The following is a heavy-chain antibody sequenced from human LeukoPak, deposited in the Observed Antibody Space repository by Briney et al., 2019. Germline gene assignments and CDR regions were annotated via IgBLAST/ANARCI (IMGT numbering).Heavy chain of an antibody. CDR2: IIPILGIA. D-gene: IGHD6-13*01. CDR3: ARGIWGQQLNN. J-gene: IGHJ4*02. Sequence: SVKVSCKASGGTFSSYAISWVRQAPGQGLEWMGRIIPILGIANYAQKFQGRVTITADKPTSTAYMELSSLRSEDTAVYYCARGIWGQQLNNWGQGTLVTVSS. V-gene: IGHV1-69*04. CDR1: GGTFSSYA.